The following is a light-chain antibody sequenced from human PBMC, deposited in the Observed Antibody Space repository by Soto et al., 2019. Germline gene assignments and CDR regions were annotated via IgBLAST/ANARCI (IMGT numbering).Light chain of an antibody. CDR1: QTISVS. CDR3: QQANSPPLT. CDR2: DAS. Sequence: IQMTQSPSTLSASVGDTVTITCRASQTISVSLAWYRQKPGKAPNLLIYDASTLQEGVPSRFSGSGSGTEFTLTVTRLQPDDFATYFCQQANSPPLTFGGGTKVEIK. V-gene: IGKV1-5*01. J-gene: IGKJ4*01.